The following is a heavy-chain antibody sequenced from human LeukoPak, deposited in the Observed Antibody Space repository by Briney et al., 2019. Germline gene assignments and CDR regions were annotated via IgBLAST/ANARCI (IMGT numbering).Heavy chain of an antibody. CDR2: IYYSGST. CDR3: ARDFRYSSGWYAWDAFDI. CDR1: GGSTSSYY. J-gene: IGHJ3*02. D-gene: IGHD6-19*01. Sequence: PSETLSLTCTVSGGSTSSYYWSWIRQPPGKGLEWIGYIYYSGSTNYNPSLKSRVTISVDTSKNQFSLKLSSVTAADTAVYYCARDFRYSSGWYAWDAFDIWGQGTMVTVSS. V-gene: IGHV4-59*01.